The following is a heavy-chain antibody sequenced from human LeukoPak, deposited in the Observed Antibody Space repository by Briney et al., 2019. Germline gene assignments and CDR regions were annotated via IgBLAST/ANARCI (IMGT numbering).Heavy chain of an antibody. CDR3: ARVGYYDSSGYSF. CDR2: IYYSGST. CDR1: GGSISSYY. Sequence: SETLSLTCTVSGGSISSYYWSWIRQPPGKGLEWIGYIYYSGSTNYNPSLKSRVTISADTSKIQFSLKLSSVTAADTAVYYCARVGYYDSSGYSFWGQGTLVTVSS. J-gene: IGHJ4*02. V-gene: IGHV4-59*01. D-gene: IGHD3-22*01.